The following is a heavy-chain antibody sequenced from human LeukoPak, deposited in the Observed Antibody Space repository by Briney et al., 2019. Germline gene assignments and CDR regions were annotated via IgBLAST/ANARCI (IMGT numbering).Heavy chain of an antibody. CDR1: GGSISSGGYY. Sequence: SQTLSLTCTVSGGSISSGGYYWSWIRQHPGKGLEWIGYIYYSGSTYYNPSLKSRVTISVDRSKNQFSLKLSSVTAADTAVYYCARGRRGRAEYFQHWGQGTLVTVSS. J-gene: IGHJ1*01. CDR3: ARGRRGRAEYFQH. D-gene: IGHD3-16*01. V-gene: IGHV4-31*03. CDR2: IYYSGST.